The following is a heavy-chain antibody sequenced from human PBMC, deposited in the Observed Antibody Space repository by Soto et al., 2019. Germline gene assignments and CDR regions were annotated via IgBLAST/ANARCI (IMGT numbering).Heavy chain of an antibody. D-gene: IGHD6-19*01. V-gene: IGHV3-30*18. CDR2: ISYDGSNK. Sequence: GGSLRLSCAASGFTFSSYGMHWVRQAPGKGLEWVAVISYDGSNKYYADSVKGRFTISRDNSKNTLYLQMNSLRAEDTAVYYCAKEPPRIAVAAAGVWVFDYWGQGTLVTVSS. CDR3: AKEPPRIAVAAAGVWVFDY. CDR1: GFTFSSYG. J-gene: IGHJ4*02.